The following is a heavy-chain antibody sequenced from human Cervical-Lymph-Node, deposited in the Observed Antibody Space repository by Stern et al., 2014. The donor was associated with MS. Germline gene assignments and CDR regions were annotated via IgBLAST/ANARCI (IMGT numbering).Heavy chain of an antibody. D-gene: IGHD1-14*01. Sequence: QVQLQESGPGLVKPSETLSLTCSVSGGSLTGYSCSWLRQSPGKGLEWIGYIYHSGATQSHPSLKRRLTMSVDTSNNQFSLKLNSVTTEDTAVYYCARNRYPTPWFDSWGQGTLVIVSS. CDR3: ARNRYPTPWFDS. CDR2: IYHSGAT. V-gene: IGHV4-4*09. J-gene: IGHJ5*01. CDR1: GGSLTGYS.